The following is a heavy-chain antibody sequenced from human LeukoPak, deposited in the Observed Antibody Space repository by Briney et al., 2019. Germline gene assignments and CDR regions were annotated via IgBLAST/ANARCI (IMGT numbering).Heavy chain of an antibody. V-gene: IGHV4-59*08. D-gene: IGHD4-17*01. Sequence: SETLSLTCAVYGGSFSGYYWSWIRQPPGKGLEWIGYISDSGRIDYNPSLKSRVTISVDTSKSQFSLNLNSVTAADTAVYYCARHRLRRPEFDYWGQGTLVTVSS. CDR1: GGSFSGYY. CDR3: ARHRLRRPEFDY. J-gene: IGHJ4*02. CDR2: ISDSGRI.